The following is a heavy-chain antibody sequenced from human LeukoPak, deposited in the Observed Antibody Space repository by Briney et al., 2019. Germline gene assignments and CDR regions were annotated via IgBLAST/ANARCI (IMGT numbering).Heavy chain of an antibody. CDR1: GGSVSSGSYY. CDR3: ARGQGTAMVPTPYYFDY. D-gene: IGHD5-18*01. V-gene: IGHV4-39*07. J-gene: IGHJ4*02. CDR2: INHSGST. Sequence: PSETLSLTCTVSGGSVSSGSYYWSWIRQPPGKGLEWIGEINHSGSTNYNPSLKSRVTISVDTSKNQFSLKLSSVTAADTAVYYCARGQGTAMVPTPYYFDYWGQGTLVTVSS.